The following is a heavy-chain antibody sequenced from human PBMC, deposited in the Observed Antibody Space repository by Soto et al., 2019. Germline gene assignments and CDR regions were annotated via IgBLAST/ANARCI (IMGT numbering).Heavy chain of an antibody. CDR1: GGSISSYY. J-gene: IGHJ4*02. CDR3: ARGGAIYDYILDY. Sequence: SETLSLTCTVSGGSISSYYWSWIRQPPGKGLEWIGYIYYSGSTNYSPSLKSRVTISVDTSKNQFSLKLSSVTAADTAVYYCARGGAIYDYILDYWGQGPLVTV. V-gene: IGHV4-59*01. CDR2: IYYSGST. D-gene: IGHD3-16*01.